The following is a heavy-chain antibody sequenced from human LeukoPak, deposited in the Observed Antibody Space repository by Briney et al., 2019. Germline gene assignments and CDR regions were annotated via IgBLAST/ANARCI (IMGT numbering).Heavy chain of an antibody. CDR1: GFTFDDYA. CDR3: ARGYYDSSGYHLDY. J-gene: IGHJ4*02. Sequence: PGRSLRLSCAASGFTFDDYAMHWVRQAPGKGLEWVSGISWNSGSIGYADSVKGRFTISRDNAKNSLYLQMNSLRAEDTAVYYCARGYYDSSGYHLDYWGQGTLVTVSS. D-gene: IGHD3-22*01. CDR2: ISWNSGSI. V-gene: IGHV3-9*01.